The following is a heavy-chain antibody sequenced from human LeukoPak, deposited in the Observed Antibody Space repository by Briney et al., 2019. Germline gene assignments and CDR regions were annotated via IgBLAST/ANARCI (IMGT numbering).Heavy chain of an antibody. D-gene: IGHD2-2*01. CDR2: ISGSGGST. V-gene: IGHV3-23*01. J-gene: IGHJ4*02. CDR1: GFTFSSYA. Sequence: GGCLRLSCAASGFTFSSYAKNWGRQAPGKGLEWVSAISGSGGSTYYSESVTGHVTISRDNSKNTLYLQMNSLRAEDTAVCYCAKGRKDCDGSTSFDYWGEGTVDPVS. CDR3: AKGRKDCDGSTSFDY.